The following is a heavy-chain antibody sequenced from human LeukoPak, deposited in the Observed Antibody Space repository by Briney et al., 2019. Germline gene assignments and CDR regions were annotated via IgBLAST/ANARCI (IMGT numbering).Heavy chain of an antibody. CDR1: GGSISSSSAY. CDR2: IYYSKNT. Sequence: SETLSLTCTVSGGSISSSSAYWGWIRQPPGKGLEWIGSIYYSKNTYYNPSLKSRVTISADTSKNQFSLTLGSVSAIDTAVYYCVSPRGFSYGYFDYWGQGTLVTVSS. V-gene: IGHV4-39*01. D-gene: IGHD5-18*01. J-gene: IGHJ4*02. CDR3: VSPRGFSYGYFDY.